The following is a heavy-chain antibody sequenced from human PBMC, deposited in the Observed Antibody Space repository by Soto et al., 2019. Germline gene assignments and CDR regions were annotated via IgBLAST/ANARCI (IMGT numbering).Heavy chain of an antibody. V-gene: IGHV4-34*01. D-gene: IGHD2-8*02. CDR1: GGSFSGYY. Sequence: QVQLQQWGAGLLKPSETLSLTCAVYGGSFSGYYWTWIRQPPGTGLEWIGEINHSGSTNYNPSLNSRVPISVDTSKNQFSLKLTSVTAADTAVYHCARDKITGLFDYWGQGTLVTVSS. CDR3: ARDKITGLFDY. J-gene: IGHJ4*02. CDR2: INHSGST.